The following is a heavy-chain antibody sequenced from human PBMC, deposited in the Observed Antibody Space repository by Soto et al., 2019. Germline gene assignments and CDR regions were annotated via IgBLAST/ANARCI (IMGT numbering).Heavy chain of an antibody. CDR1: GFTFSNYW. Sequence: EVQLVESGGGLVQPGGSLRLSCAASGFTFSNYWMIWVRQAPGQGLEWVANTKSDGSEKYYVDSVKGRFTVSRDSAKNSLYLQVNNLSAEDTAVYYCARDMRANGYFDYCGQGTLVTVSS. CDR2: TKSDGSEK. CDR3: ARDMRANGYFDY. J-gene: IGHJ4*02. D-gene: IGHD2-2*01. V-gene: IGHV3-7*01.